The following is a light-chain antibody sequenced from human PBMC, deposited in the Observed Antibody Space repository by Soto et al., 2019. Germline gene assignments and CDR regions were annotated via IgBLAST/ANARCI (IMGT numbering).Light chain of an antibody. CDR3: YTYTGISTSLFV. CDR1: NKDKKTSNI. J-gene: IGLJ1*01. CDR2: GVT. V-gene: IGLV2-23*02. Sequence: QSVLTEPASVSTAPVQFFPISCTEKNKDKKTSNIVSWYQQYPGKGPKLIIFGVTRRPSGISNRFSGSKSGNTASLTISGLQPEDEANYYCYTYTGISTSLFVFGTG.